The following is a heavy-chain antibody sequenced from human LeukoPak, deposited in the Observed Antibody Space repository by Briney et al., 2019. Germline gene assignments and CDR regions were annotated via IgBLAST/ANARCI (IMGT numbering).Heavy chain of an antibody. CDR1: GFTFSSYS. J-gene: IGHJ4*02. CDR3: AGGYYDFWSGPYYFDY. V-gene: IGHV3-21*01. Sequence: GGSLRLSCAASGFTFSSYSMNWVRQAPGKGLEWVSSISSSSSYIYYADSVKGRFTISRDNARNSLYLQMNSLRAEDTAVYYCAGGYYDFWSGPYYFDYWGQGTLVTVSS. CDR2: ISSSSSYI. D-gene: IGHD3-3*01.